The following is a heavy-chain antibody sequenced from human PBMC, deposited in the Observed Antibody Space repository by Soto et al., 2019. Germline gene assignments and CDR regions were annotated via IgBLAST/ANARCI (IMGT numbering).Heavy chain of an antibody. CDR2: VSAYNGNT. J-gene: IGHJ6*02. CDR3: ARVDDFWSGAYYYGMDV. V-gene: IGHV1-18*01. D-gene: IGHD3-3*01. Sequence: QVQLVQSGAEVKKPGASVKVSCKASGYTFTSYGISWVRQAPGQGLEWMGWVSAYNGNTNYAQKLQGRVTMTTDTSTSTAYMELRSLRSDDTAVHYCARVDDFWSGAYYYGMDVWGQGTTVTVSS. CDR1: GYTFTSYG.